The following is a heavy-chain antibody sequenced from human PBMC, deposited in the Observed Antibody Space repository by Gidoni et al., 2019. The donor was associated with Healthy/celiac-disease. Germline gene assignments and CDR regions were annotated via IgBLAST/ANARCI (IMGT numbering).Heavy chain of an antibody. CDR2: IYSSGST. Sequence: QLQLQESGPGLVKPSETLSLTCTVPGGSIISSSYYWGWIRQPPGKVLECIGSIYSSGSTYYNPSLKSRVTISVDTSKNQFSLKLSSVTAADTAVYYCARHIHYYDSSGYPDPLDYWGQGTLVTVSS. J-gene: IGHJ4*02. V-gene: IGHV4-39*01. CDR1: GGSIISSSYY. CDR3: ARHIHYYDSSGYPDPLDY. D-gene: IGHD3-22*01.